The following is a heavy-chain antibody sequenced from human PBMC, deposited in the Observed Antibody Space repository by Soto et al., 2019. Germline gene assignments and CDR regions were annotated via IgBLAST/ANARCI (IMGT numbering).Heavy chain of an antibody. V-gene: IGHV4-30-2*01. CDR2: IYPSGTI. CDR3: ATYTAFAKYYFDY. D-gene: IGHD3-16*01. J-gene: IGHJ4*02. Sequence: SETLSLTCAVSGVSITTNGYSWIWIRQPPGKGLEWIGYIYPSGTIFYNPSLNSRVTISADTSNNQFSLKLTSVTAADTAVYFCATYTAFAKYYFDYWGRGTLVTVPS. CDR1: GVSITTNGYS.